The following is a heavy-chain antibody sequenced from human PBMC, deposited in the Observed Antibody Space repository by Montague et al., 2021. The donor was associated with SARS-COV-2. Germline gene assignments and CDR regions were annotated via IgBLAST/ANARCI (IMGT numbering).Heavy chain of an antibody. Sequence: SEILSLTCNVTGATTNTGTHYWGWIRQPPGKVLEWIGSVYYTGKTYYNPSLKSRVTVSVDTSNNYFSLILTSVTAADTAVYYCARLRQGEDHFDYWGRGTLVTVSS. V-gene: IGHV4-39*01. CDR2: VYYTGKT. CDR3: ARLRQGEDHFDY. CDR1: GATTNTGTHY. D-gene: IGHD3-16*01. J-gene: IGHJ4*02.